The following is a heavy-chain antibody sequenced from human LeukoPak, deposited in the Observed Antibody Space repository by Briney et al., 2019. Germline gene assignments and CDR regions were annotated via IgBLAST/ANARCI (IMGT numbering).Heavy chain of an antibody. V-gene: IGHV1-8*03. CDR3: ARVVSGYDAFDP. D-gene: IGHD5-12*01. CDR1: GYTFTSYD. CDR2: MNPNSGNT. J-gene: IGHJ5*02. Sequence: ASVKVSCKXSGYTFTSYDINWVRQATRQGLEWMGRMNPNSGNTGYAQKFQGRVTITRNTSISTAYMELSSLRSEDTAVYYCARVVSGYDAFDPWGQGTLVTVSS.